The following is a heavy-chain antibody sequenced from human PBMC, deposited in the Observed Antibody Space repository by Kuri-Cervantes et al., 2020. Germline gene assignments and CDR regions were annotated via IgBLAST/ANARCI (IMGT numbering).Heavy chain of an antibody. CDR3: ARDEGAYGSGSYYNFDY. D-gene: IGHD3-10*01. CDR2: IYYSGST. J-gene: IGHJ4*02. V-gene: IGHV4-59*13. CDR1: GGSISSYY. Sequence: SETLSLTCIVSGGSISSYYWSWIRQPPGKGLEWIGYIYYSGSTNYNPSLKSRVTISVDTSKNQFSLKLSSVTAADTAVYYCARDEGAYGSGSYYNFDYWGQGTLVTVSS.